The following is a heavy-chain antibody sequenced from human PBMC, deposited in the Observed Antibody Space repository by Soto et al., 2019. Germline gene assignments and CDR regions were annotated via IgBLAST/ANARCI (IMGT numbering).Heavy chain of an antibody. CDR2: MSYTGST. J-gene: IGHJ4*02. CDR3: ARGSSGSPYYFDY. Sequence: SETLSLTCTVSGGSIRSGGYYWSWIRQHPGKGLEWIGYMSYTGSTHYNPSLKSRVIISVDTSKNHFSLKLNSVTAADTAIYYCARGSSGSPYYFDYWGPGTLVTVSS. D-gene: IGHD3-10*01. V-gene: IGHV4-31*02. CDR1: GGSIRSGGYY.